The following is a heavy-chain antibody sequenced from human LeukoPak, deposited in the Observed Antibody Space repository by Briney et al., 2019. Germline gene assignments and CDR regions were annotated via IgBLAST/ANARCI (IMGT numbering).Heavy chain of an antibody. CDR3: ARGPLYGSGNYPGNY. CDR2: INPNSGGT. V-gene: IGHV1-2*02. CDR1: GYTFTGYY. D-gene: IGHD3-10*01. Sequence: ASVKVSCKASGYTFTGYYMHWVRQAPGQGLEWMGWINPNSGGTNYAQKFQGRVTMTRNTSINTAYMELSSLRSEDTAVYYCARGPLYGSGNYPGNYWGQGTLVTVSS. J-gene: IGHJ4*02.